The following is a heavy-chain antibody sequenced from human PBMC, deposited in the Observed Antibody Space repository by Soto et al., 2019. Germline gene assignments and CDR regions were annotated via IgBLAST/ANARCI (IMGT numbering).Heavy chain of an antibody. CDR1: GGSFSGYY. CDR3: ARAQSIRGVISTNDY. Sequence: SETPSLTCAVYGGSFSGYYWGWIRQHPGRGLEWIGEVNHSGNTNYNPSLKSRVTISVDTSKNQFSLKLSSVTAADTAVYYCARAQSIRGVISTNDYWGQGTLVTVSS. CDR2: VNHSGNT. J-gene: IGHJ4*02. D-gene: IGHD3-10*01. V-gene: IGHV4-34*01.